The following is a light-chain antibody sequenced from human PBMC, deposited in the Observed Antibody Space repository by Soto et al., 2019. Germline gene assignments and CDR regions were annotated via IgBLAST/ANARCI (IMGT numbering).Light chain of an antibody. CDR2: DAS. CDR3: QQRSNWPPT. Sequence: IGLTQSPGTLSLSPGERGTLSCRASQSVSSSYLAWYQQKPGQAPRLLIYDASNRATGIPARFSGSGSGTDFTLTISSLEPEDFAVYYCQQRSNWPPTFGQGTRLEIK. J-gene: IGKJ5*01. CDR1: QSVSSSY. V-gene: IGKV3D-20*02.